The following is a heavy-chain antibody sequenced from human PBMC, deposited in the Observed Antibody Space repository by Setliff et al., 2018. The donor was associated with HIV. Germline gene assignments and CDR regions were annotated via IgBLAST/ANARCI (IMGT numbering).Heavy chain of an antibody. Sequence: SETLSLTCAVSGYSISSGYYWGWIRQPPGKGLEWIGSIYHSGSTYYNPSLKSRVTISVDTSKNQFSLKLSSVTAADTAVYYCAGGPVGYCSGGSCYGVLFWGQGTLVTVSS. CDR3: AGGPVGYCSGGSCYGVLF. D-gene: IGHD2-15*01. CDR1: GYSISSGYY. V-gene: IGHV4-38-2*01. CDR2: IYHSGST. J-gene: IGHJ4*02.